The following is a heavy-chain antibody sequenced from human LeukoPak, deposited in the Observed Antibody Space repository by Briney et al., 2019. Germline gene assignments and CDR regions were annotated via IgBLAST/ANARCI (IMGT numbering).Heavy chain of an antibody. Sequence: SETLSLTCAVYGGSFSGYYWSWIRQPPGKGLEWIGEINHSGSINYNPSLKSRVTISVDTSKNQFSLKLSSVTAADTAVYYCARLPMVRGVIALDYWGQGTLVTVSS. CDR2: INHSGSI. CDR3: ARLPMVRGVIALDY. D-gene: IGHD3-10*01. CDR1: GGSFSGYY. J-gene: IGHJ4*02. V-gene: IGHV4-34*01.